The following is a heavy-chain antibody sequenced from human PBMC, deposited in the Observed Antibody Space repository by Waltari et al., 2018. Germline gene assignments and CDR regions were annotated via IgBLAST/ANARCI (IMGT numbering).Heavy chain of an antibody. CDR1: GFGFRDYD. J-gene: IGHJ5*02. CDR2: IGGTHSNI. Sequence: EVRLAESGGGLVKPGGSLRLSGTASGFGFRDYDMNWVRQAPGTGLEWVSSIGGTHSNIFYADSVKGRFTVSRDNAKNSLYLQMDNLRAEDSGLYFCTRDLYGSGGDWFDPWGQGTLVTVSS. V-gene: IGHV3-21*03. CDR3: TRDLYGSGGDWFDP. D-gene: IGHD3-10*01.